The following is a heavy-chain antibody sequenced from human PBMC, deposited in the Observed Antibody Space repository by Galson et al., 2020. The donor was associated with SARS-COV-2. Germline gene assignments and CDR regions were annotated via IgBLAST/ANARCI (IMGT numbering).Heavy chain of an antibody. CDR3: AGGARISIRSYFDP. V-gene: IGHV4-59*01. CDR1: GGSLSHYF. D-gene: IGHD1-26*01. Sequence: SETLSLTCSVSGGSLSHYFWNWIRQTPGKGLEWIGNIYSSGSTNYNPSLKSRVSISVDTSKSQFSLRLSSVTAADPAVYYCAGGARISIRSYFDPWGLGTLVTVSS. J-gene: IGHJ5*02. CDR2: IYSSGST.